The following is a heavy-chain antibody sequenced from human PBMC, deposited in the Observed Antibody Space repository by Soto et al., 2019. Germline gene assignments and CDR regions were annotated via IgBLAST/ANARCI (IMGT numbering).Heavy chain of an antibody. CDR1: GGSISSGG. CDR2: ISYDGSNK. J-gene: IGHJ4*02. CDR3: ARDYPRATMVRRTWDEMGLDY. V-gene: IGHV3-30-3*01. D-gene: IGHD3-10*01. Sequence: QLQLQESGSGLVKPSQTLSLTCAVSGGSISSGGYSWSWIRQPPGKGLEWVAVISYDGSNKYYADSVKGRFTISRDNSKNTLYLQMNSLRAEDTAVYYCARDYPRATMVRRTWDEMGLDYWGQGTLVTVSS.